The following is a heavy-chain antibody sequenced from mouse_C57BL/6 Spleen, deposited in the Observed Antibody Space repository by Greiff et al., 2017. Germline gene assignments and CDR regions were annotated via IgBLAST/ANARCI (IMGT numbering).Heavy chain of an antibody. Sequence: VQLQQSGPELVKPGASVKITCKVSEYTFTDYYMNWVKQSHGKSHEWIGDINPNNGGTRYNQQFKGKDTLTVDKSSRTTYIELRSLTSEDSAVYYCAALLDYWGQGTTLTVSS. CDR2: INPNNGGT. CDR3: AALLDY. CDR1: EYTFTDYY. V-gene: IGHV1-26*01. J-gene: IGHJ2*01.